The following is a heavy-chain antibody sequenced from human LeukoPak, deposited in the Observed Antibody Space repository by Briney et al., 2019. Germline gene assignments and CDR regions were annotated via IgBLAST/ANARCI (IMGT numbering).Heavy chain of an antibody. J-gene: IGHJ5*02. D-gene: IGHD4-11*01. V-gene: IGHV4-38-2*01. CDR3: ARGTTVTTANWFDP. Sequence: SETLSLTCAVSGYSISSGYYWGWIRPPPGKGLEWIGSIYHSGSTYYNPSLKSRVTISVDTSKNQFSLKLSSVTAADTAVYYCARGTTVTTANWFDPWGQGTLVTVSS. CDR2: IYHSGST. CDR1: GYSISSGYY.